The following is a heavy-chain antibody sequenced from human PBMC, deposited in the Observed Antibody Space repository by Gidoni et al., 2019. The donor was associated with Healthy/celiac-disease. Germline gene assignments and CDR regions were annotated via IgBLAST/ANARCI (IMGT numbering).Heavy chain of an antibody. CDR2: IYYSGST. CDR3: ARVPYSSSPKFDY. V-gene: IGHV4-31*03. J-gene: IGHJ4*02. D-gene: IGHD6-6*01. Sequence: PSQTLSLTCTVSGGSISSGGYYWSWIRQHPGKGLEWIGYIYYSGSTYYNPSLKSRVTISVDTSKNQFSLKLSSVTAADTAVYYCARVPYSSSPKFDYWGQGTLVTVSS. CDR1: GGSISSGGYY.